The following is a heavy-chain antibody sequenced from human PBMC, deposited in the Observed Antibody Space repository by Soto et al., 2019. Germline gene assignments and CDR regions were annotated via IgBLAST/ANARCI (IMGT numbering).Heavy chain of an antibody. CDR2: IYYSGST. V-gene: IGHV4-31*03. Sequence: TLSLTCTVSGGSISSGGYYWSWIRQHPGKGLEWIGYIYYSGSTYYNPSLKSRVTISVDTSKNQFSLKLSSVTAADTAVYYCARSRSRYSPFAYWGQGTLVAVSS. CDR3: ARSRSRYSPFAY. D-gene: IGHD3-3*01. J-gene: IGHJ4*02. CDR1: GGSISSGGYY.